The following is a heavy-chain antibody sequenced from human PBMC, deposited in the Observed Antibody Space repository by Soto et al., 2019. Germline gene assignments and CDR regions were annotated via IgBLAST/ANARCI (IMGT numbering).Heavy chain of an antibody. CDR2: LNPNSGNT. Sequence: QVQLLQSGAEVRTPGASVRVSCKASGYTFTNYDINWVRQATGQGLEWMGWLNPNSGNTAYTQKFQGRVTMTWDTSTSTVYMELSGLRSEDTAVYYCARGDPQVAGTDYWGQGTPVTVSS. CDR1: GYTFTNYD. CDR3: ARGDPQVAGTDY. V-gene: IGHV1-8*01. J-gene: IGHJ4*02. D-gene: IGHD6-19*01.